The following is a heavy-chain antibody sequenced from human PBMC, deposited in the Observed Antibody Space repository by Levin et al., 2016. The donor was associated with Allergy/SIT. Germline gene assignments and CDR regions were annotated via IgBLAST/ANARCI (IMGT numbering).Heavy chain of an antibody. D-gene: IGHD4-23*01. CDR2: IYYSGST. CDR1: GGSISSYY. CDR3: ARYGGNWYFDL. Sequence: GSLRLSCTVSGGSISSYYWSWIRQPPGKGLEWIGYIYYSGSTNYNPSLKSRVTISVDTSKNQFSLKLSSVTAADTAVYYCARYGGNWYFDLWGRGTLVTVSS. V-gene: IGHV4-59*01. J-gene: IGHJ2*01.